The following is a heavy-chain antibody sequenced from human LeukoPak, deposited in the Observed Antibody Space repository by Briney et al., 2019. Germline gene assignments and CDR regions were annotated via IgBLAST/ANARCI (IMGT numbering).Heavy chain of an antibody. CDR3: ARHHYYDSSGLIDY. CDR1: GGSISSYY. Sequence: SETLSLTCTVSGGSISSYYWSLIRQPPGKGLEWIGYIYYSGSTNYNPSLKSRVTISVDTSKNQFSLKLSSVTAADTAVYYCARHHYYDSSGLIDYWGQGTLVTVSS. J-gene: IGHJ4*02. CDR2: IYYSGST. V-gene: IGHV4-59*01. D-gene: IGHD3-22*01.